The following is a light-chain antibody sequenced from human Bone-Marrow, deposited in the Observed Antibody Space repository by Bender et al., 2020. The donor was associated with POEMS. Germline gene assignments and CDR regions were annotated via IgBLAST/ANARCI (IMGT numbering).Light chain of an antibody. J-gene: IGLJ2*01. CDR1: SSDVGGYGY. CDR3: QSYDSGLSVAL. CDR2: DVS. Sequence: QSALTQPRSVSGSPGQSVTISCTGTSSDVGGYGYVSWYQQHPGKAPKVMIYDVSRRPSGISSRFSGSKSDNRASLTITGLQAEDEADYYCQSYDSGLSVALFGGGTKLTVL. V-gene: IGLV2-11*01.